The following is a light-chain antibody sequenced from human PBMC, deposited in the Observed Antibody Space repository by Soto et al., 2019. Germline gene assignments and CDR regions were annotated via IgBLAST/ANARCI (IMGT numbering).Light chain of an antibody. Sequence: QSVLTQPASVSGSPGQSITISCTGTNSDVGSHNLVSWYQQHPGKAPKLMIYDANKRPSGVSNRFSGSKSGNTASLTISGLQPEDEADYYCCSYGGRSTFYVLGTGTKLTVL. CDR2: DAN. V-gene: IGLV2-23*01. CDR3: CSYGGRSTFYV. J-gene: IGLJ1*01. CDR1: NSDVGSHNL.